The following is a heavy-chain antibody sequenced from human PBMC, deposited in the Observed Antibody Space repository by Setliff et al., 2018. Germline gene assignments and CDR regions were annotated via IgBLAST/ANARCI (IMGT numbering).Heavy chain of an antibody. CDR3: ASGKVLYDYVWGSYRYEDYYYGMDV. V-gene: IGHV4-34*01. D-gene: IGHD3-16*02. CDR2: INQSGST. Sequence: PSETLSLTCAVYGGSFNSYYWSWIRQPPGKGLEWIGEINQSGSTNYNPSLKSRVTMSVDTSKNQFSLKLSSVTAADTAVYYCASGKVLYDYVWGSYRYEDYYYGMDVWGQGTTVTVSS. CDR1: GGSFNSYY. J-gene: IGHJ6*02.